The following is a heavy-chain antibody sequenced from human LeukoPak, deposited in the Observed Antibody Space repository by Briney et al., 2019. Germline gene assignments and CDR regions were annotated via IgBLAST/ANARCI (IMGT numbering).Heavy chain of an antibody. V-gene: IGHV3-30*04. CDR2: ISYDGSNK. D-gene: IGHD5-18*01. CDR3: ARDGGQLWLKPAYYFDY. CDR1: GFIFSNYE. J-gene: IGHJ4*02. Sequence: PGGSLRLSCAASGFIFSNYEMSWVRQAPGKGLEWVAVISYDGSNKYYADSVKGRFTISRDNSKNTLYLQMNSLRAEDTAVYYCARDGGQLWLKPAYYFDYWGQGTLVTVSS.